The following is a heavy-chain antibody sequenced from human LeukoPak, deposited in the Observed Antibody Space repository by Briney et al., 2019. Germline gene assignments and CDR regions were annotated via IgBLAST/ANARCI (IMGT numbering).Heavy chain of an antibody. CDR3: ATDVRDEYSSGWYPIGY. CDR1: GFTFSIYS. J-gene: IGHJ4*02. Sequence: GGSLRLSCAASGFTFSIYSTNWVRQAPGKGLEWVSSISSGSRYMYYADSVKGRFTISRDNAKNSLYLLMNSLRAEDTAVYYCATDVRDEYSSGWYPIGYWGQGTLVTVSS. V-gene: IGHV3-21*01. D-gene: IGHD6-19*01. CDR2: ISSGSRYM.